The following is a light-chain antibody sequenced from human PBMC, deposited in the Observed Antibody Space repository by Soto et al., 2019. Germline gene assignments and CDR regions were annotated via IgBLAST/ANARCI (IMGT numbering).Light chain of an antibody. J-gene: IGLJ3*02. CDR3: ASGDDRLSAVV. CDR1: SSNIGSNY. V-gene: IGLV1-47*01. CDR2: RND. Sequence: QSALTQPPSASGTPGQRVTISCSGSSSNIGSNYVYWYQQLPGSAPKLLIYRNDQRPSGVPDRFSGSKSGTSASLAISGPRSEEEADYYCASGDDRLSAVVFGGGTKLTVL.